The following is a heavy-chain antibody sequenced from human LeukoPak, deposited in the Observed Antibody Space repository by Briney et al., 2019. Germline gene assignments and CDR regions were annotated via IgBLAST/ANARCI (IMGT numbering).Heavy chain of an antibody. Sequence: SETLSLTCAVSGGSISSSNWWSWVRQPPGKGLEWIGEIYHSGSTNYNPSLKSRVTISVDKSKNQFSLKLSSVTAADTAVYYCARGREDIVVVPADLEDDYWGQGTLVTVSS. CDR1: GGSISSSNW. J-gene: IGHJ4*02. CDR2: IYHSGST. D-gene: IGHD2-2*01. CDR3: ARGREDIVVVPADLEDDY. V-gene: IGHV4-4*02.